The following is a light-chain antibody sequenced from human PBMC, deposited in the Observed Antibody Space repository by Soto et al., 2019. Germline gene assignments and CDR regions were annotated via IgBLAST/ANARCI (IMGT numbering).Light chain of an antibody. J-gene: IGLJ3*02. CDR1: RSNIGNNA. Sequence: QSVLTQTPSAYGTPGHTVTISCSGSRSNIGNNAVSWYQQFPGTAPKLLIYNNNQRPSGVPDRFSGSKSGTSASLAISGLQSEDEADYYCATWDDSLNARGVFGGGTKLTVL. CDR2: NNN. CDR3: ATWDDSLNARGV. V-gene: IGLV1-44*01.